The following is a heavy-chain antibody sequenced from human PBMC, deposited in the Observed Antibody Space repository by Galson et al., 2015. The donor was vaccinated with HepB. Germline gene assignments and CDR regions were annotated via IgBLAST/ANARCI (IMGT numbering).Heavy chain of an antibody. CDR1: AISVSRSY. CDR3: ARARMYYYDSSGFSS. CDR2: IYTGGST. V-gene: IGHV3-66*01. Sequence: SLRLSCAASAISVSRSYMSWIRQAPGKGLEWVSVIYTGGSTYYVDSVKGRFIISRDNSKNTLYPQMNRLGVEDTAVYYCARARMYYYDSSGFSSWGQGTLVTVSS. J-gene: IGHJ5*02. D-gene: IGHD3-22*01.